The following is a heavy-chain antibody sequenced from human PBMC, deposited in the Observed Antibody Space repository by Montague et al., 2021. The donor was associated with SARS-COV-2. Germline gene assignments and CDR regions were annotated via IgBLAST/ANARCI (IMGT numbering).Heavy chain of an antibody. CDR2: IYDSGST. CDR1: GGSISSNNYY. J-gene: IGHJ3*02. V-gene: IGHV4-39*02. CDR3: ARRGRKLLPVATTIGGFDI. D-gene: IGHD5-12*01. Sequence: SETLSLTCTVSGGSISSNNYYWDWIRQHPGKGLEWIGSIYDSGSTYYNPSLKSRVTISVDTSKNHFSLKLNSVTAADTAVYYCARRGRKLLPVATTIGGFDIWGQGTMVTVSS.